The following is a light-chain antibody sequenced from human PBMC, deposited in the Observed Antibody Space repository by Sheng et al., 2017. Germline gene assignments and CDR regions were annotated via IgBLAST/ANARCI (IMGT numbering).Light chain of an antibody. Sequence: DIQMTQSPSSLSASVGDRVTITCRASQSISRYLNWYQQKPGKAPKLLIYKASTLQSGVPSRFSGSGSGTDFTLTISSLQPDDFATYYCQQYDSEITFGQGTRLEIK. V-gene: IGKV1-5*03. CDR1: QSISRY. CDR3: QQYDSEIT. J-gene: IGKJ5*01. CDR2: KAS.